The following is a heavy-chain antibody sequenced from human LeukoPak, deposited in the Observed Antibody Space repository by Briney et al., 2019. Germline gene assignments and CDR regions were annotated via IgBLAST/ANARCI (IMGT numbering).Heavy chain of an antibody. CDR2: ISAYNGNT. CDR1: GYTFTSYG. V-gene: IGHV1-18*01. Sequence: GASVKVSCKASGYTFTSYGISWVRQTPGQGHEWMGWISAYNGNTNYAQKLQGRVTMTTDTSTSTAYMELRSLRSDDTAVYYCARASYDSSGYIVAFDIWGQGTMVTVSS. J-gene: IGHJ3*02. D-gene: IGHD3-22*01. CDR3: ARASYDSSGYIVAFDI.